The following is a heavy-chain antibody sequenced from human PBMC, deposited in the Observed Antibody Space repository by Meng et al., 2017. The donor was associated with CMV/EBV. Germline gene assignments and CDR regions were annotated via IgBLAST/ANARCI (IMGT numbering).Heavy chain of an antibody. CDR2: IRYDGSST. CDR1: GFTFDIYG. J-gene: IGHJ4*02. V-gene: IGHV3-30*02. D-gene: IGHD3-22*01. CDR3: ASDYYDSGGYHPVEFDY. Sequence: LSLTCAASGFTFDIYGLHWARQAPGKGLEWVAFIRYDGSSTYSSDSVKGRFTISRDNSKNTMYLQMNSLRAEDTAVYYCASDYYDSGGYHPVEFDYWGQGTLVTVSS.